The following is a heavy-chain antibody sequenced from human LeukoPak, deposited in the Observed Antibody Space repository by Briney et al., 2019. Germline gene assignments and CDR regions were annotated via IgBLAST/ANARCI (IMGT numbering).Heavy chain of an antibody. Sequence: GASVKVSCTASGYTFTSYGISWVRQATGQGLEWMRWFSAYNCNTNYAQKLQGRVTMTTDTSTSTAYMELRSLRSDDTAVYHCARRGRGSGRHAFDIWGQGTMVTVSS. CDR2: FSAYNCNT. V-gene: IGHV1-18*01. CDR1: GYTFTSYG. CDR3: ARRGRGSGRHAFDI. J-gene: IGHJ3*02. D-gene: IGHD3-10*01.